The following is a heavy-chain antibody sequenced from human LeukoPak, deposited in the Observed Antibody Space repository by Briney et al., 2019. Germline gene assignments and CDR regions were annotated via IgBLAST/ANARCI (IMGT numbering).Heavy chain of an antibody. D-gene: IGHD5-12*01. CDR1: GGSISRYY. V-gene: IGHV4-59*01. CDR3: ARANRYDLYFDY. CDR2: IYYSGST. J-gene: IGHJ4*02. Sequence: PSETLSLTCTVSGGSISRYYWSWIRQPPGKGLEWIGYIYYSGSTNYNPSLKSRVTISVDTSKNQFSLKLNSVTAADTAVYYCARANRYDLYFDYWGQGTLVTVSS.